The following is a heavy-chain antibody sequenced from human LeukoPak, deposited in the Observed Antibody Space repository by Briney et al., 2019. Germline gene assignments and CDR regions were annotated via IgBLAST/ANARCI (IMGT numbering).Heavy chain of an antibody. D-gene: IGHD6-13*01. CDR1: GFTVSSNY. V-gene: IGHV3-66*01. CDR3: ARGIAAAGAPLYFDY. Sequence: GGSLRLSCAASGFTVSSNYMSWVRQAPGKGLEWVSVIYSGGSTYYADSVKGRFTISRDNAKNSLYLQMNSLRAEDMAVYYCARGIAAAGAPLYFDYWGQGTLVTVSS. CDR2: IYSGGST. J-gene: IGHJ4*02.